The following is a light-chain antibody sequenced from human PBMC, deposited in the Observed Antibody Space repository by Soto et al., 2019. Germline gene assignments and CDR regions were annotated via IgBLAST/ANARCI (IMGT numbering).Light chain of an antibody. V-gene: IGKV3-15*01. J-gene: IGKJ4*01. Sequence: EIVVPQSPATLSVSPGERATLSCRTSQSVSSHVAWYQQKPGQAPRLLIYGASTRATGIPARFSGSGSGTEFTLTISSLQPEDVATYYCQKCGVAPFTVGGGNKVDIK. CDR1: QSVSSH. CDR2: GAS. CDR3: QKCGVAPFT.